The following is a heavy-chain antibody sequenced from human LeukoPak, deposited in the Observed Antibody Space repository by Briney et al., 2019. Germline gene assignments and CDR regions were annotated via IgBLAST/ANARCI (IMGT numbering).Heavy chain of an antibody. CDR1: GGSFSGYY. Sequence: PSETLSLTCAVYGGSFSGYYWSWIRQPAGKGLEWIGRIYTSGSTNYNPSLKSRVTMSVDTSKNQFSLKLSSVTAADTAVYYCARGGGRGGGWFGELLPPTNWFDPWGQGTLVTVSS. V-gene: IGHV4-59*10. D-gene: IGHD3-10*01. CDR2: IYTSGST. J-gene: IGHJ5*02. CDR3: ARGGGRGGGWFGELLPPTNWFDP.